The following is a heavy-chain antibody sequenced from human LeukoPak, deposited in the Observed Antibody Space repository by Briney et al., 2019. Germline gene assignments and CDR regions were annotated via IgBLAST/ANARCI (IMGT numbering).Heavy chain of an antibody. D-gene: IGHD5-24*01. Sequence: SVKVSCKASVVAFSGYAVTWVRQAPGQELKWMGGIISIFGTPNYAQKLPGRVTITPDQSTSPAYMELSSLSSEDTAVYYCAREPDAAPSTRYDWGQGTLVTVSS. CDR3: AREPDAAPSTRYD. V-gene: IGHV1-69*13. CDR2: IISIFGTP. CDR1: VVAFSGYA. J-gene: IGHJ4*02.